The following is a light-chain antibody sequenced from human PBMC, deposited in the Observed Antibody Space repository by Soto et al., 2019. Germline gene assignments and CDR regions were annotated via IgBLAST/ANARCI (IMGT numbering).Light chain of an antibody. CDR2: LGS. CDR3: MECLQVPPA. Sequence: DIVLTPSPLSLPVTPGEPASISCRSSQSLLLDNGNNHLNWYLQKPRQSPQLLMYLGSTRASGVPDRFIGSGSGADFTLKISRVEAEDVGLYDCMECLQVPPAFGHGTGLEIK. J-gene: IGKJ5*01. V-gene: IGKV2-28*01. CDR1: QSLLLDNGNNH.